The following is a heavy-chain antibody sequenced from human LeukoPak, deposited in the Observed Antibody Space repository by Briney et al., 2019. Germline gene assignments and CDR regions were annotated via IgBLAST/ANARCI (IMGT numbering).Heavy chain of an antibody. Sequence: SVKVSCKASGGTFSSYAISWVRQAHGQGLERMGGIIPIFGTANYAQKFQGRVTITADESTSTAYMELSSLRSEDTAVYYCASGYDFWSGYYSGGYWFDPWGQGTLVTVSS. CDR2: IIPIFGTA. D-gene: IGHD3-3*01. J-gene: IGHJ5*02. CDR3: ASGYDFWSGYYSGGYWFDP. CDR1: GGTFSSYA. V-gene: IGHV1-69*13.